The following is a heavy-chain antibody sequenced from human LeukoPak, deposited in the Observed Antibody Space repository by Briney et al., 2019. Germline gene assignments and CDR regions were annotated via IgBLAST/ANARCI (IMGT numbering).Heavy chain of an antibody. CDR2: IYSGGST. CDR3: ARDASGYPDY. CDR1: GFTVSPYY. D-gene: IGHD3-22*01. J-gene: IGHJ4*02. V-gene: IGHV3-66*01. Sequence: GGSLRLSCSASGFTVSPYYMSWVRQAPGKGLEWLSVIYSGGSTYYADSVKGRFTIARDISKNTLYLQMNSLRAEDTAVYYCARDASGYPDYWGQGTLVTVSS.